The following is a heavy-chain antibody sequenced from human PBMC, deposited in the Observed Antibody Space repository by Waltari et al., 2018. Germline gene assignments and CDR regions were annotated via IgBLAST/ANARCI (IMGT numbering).Heavy chain of an antibody. CDR2: IYYSGSN. V-gene: IGHV4-59*01. CDR3: ARDIAVAEDAFDI. J-gene: IGHJ3*02. CDR1: GGSFSSYY. D-gene: IGHD6-19*01. Sequence: HVQLQESGPGLVKPSDTLSLTCTLSGGSFSSYYWSWIRQPPGKGLEWIWYIYYSGSNKYNPTLKSRVTIAVDKTKNQFSLKLSSVTAADTAVYYCARDIAVAEDAFDIWGQGTMVTVSS.